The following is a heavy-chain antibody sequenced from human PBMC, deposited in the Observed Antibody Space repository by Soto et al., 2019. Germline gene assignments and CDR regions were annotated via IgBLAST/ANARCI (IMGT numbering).Heavy chain of an antibody. D-gene: IGHD2-15*01. CDR2: INAGNGNT. V-gene: IGHV1-3*01. CDR3: ARVSLGRRYYYGMDV. J-gene: IGHJ6*02. Sequence: ASVKVSCKASGYTFTSYAMHWVRQAPGQRLEWMGWINAGNGNTKYSQKFQGRVTITRDTSASTAYMELSSLRSEDTAVYYCARVSLGRRYYYGMDVWGQGTLVTVSS. CDR1: GYTFTSYA.